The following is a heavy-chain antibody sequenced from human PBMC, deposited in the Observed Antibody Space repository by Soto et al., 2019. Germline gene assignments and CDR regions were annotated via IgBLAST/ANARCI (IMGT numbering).Heavy chain of an antibody. CDR3: ARVPGP. D-gene: IGHD7-27*01. CDR2: IYHSGSP. Sequence: QLQLQESGSGLVKPSQTLSLTCAVSGGSISSGGYSWSWIRQPPGKGLEWIGYIYHSGSPYYNPSLXSGXTISVARSTNQFSLKLRSVTAAATAVYYCARVPGPWGQGTLVTVSS. V-gene: IGHV4-30-2*01. CDR1: GGSISSGGYS. J-gene: IGHJ5*02.